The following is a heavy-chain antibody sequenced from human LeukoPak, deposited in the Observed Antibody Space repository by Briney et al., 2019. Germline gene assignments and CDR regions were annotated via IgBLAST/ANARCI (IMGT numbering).Heavy chain of an antibody. CDR1: GGSISSGGYY. CDR2: IYYSGST. D-gene: IGHD1-1*01. Sequence: SETLSLTCTVSGGSISSGGYYWSWIRQHPGKGLEWIGYIYYSGSTNYNPSLKSRVTMSVDTSKNQFSLKLSSVTAADTAVYYCAREPREGTFDYWGQGTLVTVSS. V-gene: IGHV4-61*08. CDR3: AREPREGTFDY. J-gene: IGHJ4*02.